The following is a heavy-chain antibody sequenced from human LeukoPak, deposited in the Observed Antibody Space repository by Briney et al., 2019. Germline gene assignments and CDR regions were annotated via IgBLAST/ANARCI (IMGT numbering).Heavy chain of an antibody. V-gene: IGHV1-69*05. CDR1: GYTFTSYD. J-gene: IGHJ4*02. CDR2: IIPIFGTA. D-gene: IGHD6-19*01. CDR3: ARGRAVAGPGDY. Sequence: SVKVSCKASGYTFTSYDINWVRQATGQGLEWMGRIIPIFGTANYAQKFQGRVTITTDESTSTAYMELSSLRSEDTAVYYCARGRAVAGPGDYWGQGTLVTVSS.